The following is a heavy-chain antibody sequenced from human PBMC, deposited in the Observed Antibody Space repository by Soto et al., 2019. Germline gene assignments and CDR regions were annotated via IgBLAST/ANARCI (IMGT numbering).Heavy chain of an antibody. CDR2: VYNSGST. V-gene: IGHV4-59*11. Sequence: PXEPLSLTFTDAGGSLSSPCVTWIRQPPGKGLEWIGYVYNSGSTNYNPSLKSRVTISEDTSKSQFSLKVNSMTAADTAVYYCARYRREAVAGYTLDNWGQGILVTVSS. CDR3: ARYRREAVAGYTLDN. J-gene: IGHJ4*02. D-gene: IGHD6-13*01. CDR1: GGSLSSPC.